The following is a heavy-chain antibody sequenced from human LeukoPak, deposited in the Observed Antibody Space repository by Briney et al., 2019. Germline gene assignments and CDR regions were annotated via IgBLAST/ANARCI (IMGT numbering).Heavy chain of an antibody. Sequence: GGSLRLSCAASGFTFSNYWMSWVRQAPGKGLEWVANIKQDGSEKYYVDSVKGRFTISRDNAKNSLYLQMNSLRAEDTAVYYCAREYSSGYDYWGQGTLVTVSS. CDR2: IKQDGSEK. D-gene: IGHD6-19*01. V-gene: IGHV3-7*01. CDR3: AREYSSGYDY. J-gene: IGHJ4*02. CDR1: GFTFSNYW.